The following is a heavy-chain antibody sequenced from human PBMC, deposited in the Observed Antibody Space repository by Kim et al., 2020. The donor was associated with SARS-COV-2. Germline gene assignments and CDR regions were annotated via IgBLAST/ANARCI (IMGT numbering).Heavy chain of an antibody. D-gene: IGHD3-10*01. J-gene: IGHJ4*02. CDR3: ARSILPDY. V-gene: IGHV3-7*03. CDR2: GRYK. Sequence: GRYKYYVDSVQGQYTISRDNARNALYLQMNSLRAEDTAVYFCARSILPDYWGQGTLVTVSS.